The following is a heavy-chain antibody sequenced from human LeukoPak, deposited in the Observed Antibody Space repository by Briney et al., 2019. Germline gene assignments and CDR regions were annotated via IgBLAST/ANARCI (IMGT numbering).Heavy chain of an antibody. CDR2: IYSGGST. CDR3: ARDRSSGSRVEFFFDY. CDR1: GFTVSSNY. Sequence: GGSLRLSCAASGFTVSSNYMSWFRQAPGKGLEWVSVIYSGGSTYYADSVKGRFTISRDNSKNTLYLQMNSLRAEDTAVYYCARDRSSGSRVEFFFDYWGQGTLVTVSS. D-gene: IGHD6-19*01. V-gene: IGHV3-66*02. J-gene: IGHJ4*02.